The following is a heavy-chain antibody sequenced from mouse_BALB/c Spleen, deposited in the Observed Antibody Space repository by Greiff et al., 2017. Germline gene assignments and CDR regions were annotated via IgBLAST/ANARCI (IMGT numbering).Heavy chain of an antibody. CDR3: NRAITTYFDY. Sequence: VHVKQSGAELVRSGASVKLSCTASGFNIKDYYMHWVKQRPEQGLEWIGWIDPENGDTEYAPKFQGKATMTADTSSNTAYLQLSSLTSEDTAVYYCNRAITTYFDYWGQGTTLTVSS. D-gene: IGHD1-1*01. J-gene: IGHJ2*01. CDR2: IDPENGDT. CDR1: GFNIKDYY. V-gene: IGHV14-4*02.